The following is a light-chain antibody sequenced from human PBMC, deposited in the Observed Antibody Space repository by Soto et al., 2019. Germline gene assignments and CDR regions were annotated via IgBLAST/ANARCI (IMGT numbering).Light chain of an antibody. Sequence: QSALTQPPSASGSHGQSVTISCTGTSSDVGGYNYVSWYQQHPGKAPKLMIYEVTKRPSGVPDRFSGSKSGNTASLTVSGLQAEDAADYYCNSYAGSNNVVFGGGTKLTVL. V-gene: IGLV2-8*01. J-gene: IGLJ2*01. CDR3: NSYAGSNNVV. CDR2: EVT. CDR1: SSDVGGYNY.